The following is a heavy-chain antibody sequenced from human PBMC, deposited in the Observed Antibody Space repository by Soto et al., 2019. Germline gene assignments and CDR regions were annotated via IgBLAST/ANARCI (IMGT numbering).Heavy chain of an antibody. V-gene: IGHV4-34*01. CDR3: ARNLEDIVVVDQPYGMDV. J-gene: IGHJ6*02. D-gene: IGHD2-15*01. Sequence: SETLSLTXAVYGGSFSGYYWSWIRQPPGKGLEWIGEINHSGSTNYNPSLKSRVTISVDTSKNQFSLKLSSVTVADTAVYYCARNLEDIVVVDQPYGMDVWGQGTTVTVSS. CDR1: GGSFSGYY. CDR2: INHSGST.